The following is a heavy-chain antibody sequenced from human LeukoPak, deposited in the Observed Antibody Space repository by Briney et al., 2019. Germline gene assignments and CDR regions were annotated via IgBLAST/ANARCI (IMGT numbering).Heavy chain of an antibody. CDR3: AHTVTPRYFQF. CDR2: ISSSSSYI. D-gene: IGHD4-17*01. CDR1: GLTFSSYS. J-gene: IGHJ1*01. Sequence: GGSLRLSCAASGLTFSSYSMNWVRQAPGKGLEWVSFISSSSSYIYYADSVKGRFTISRDNAKNSLYLQMNSLRTEDTALYYCAHTVTPRYFQFWGQGTLVTVSS. V-gene: IGHV3-21*01.